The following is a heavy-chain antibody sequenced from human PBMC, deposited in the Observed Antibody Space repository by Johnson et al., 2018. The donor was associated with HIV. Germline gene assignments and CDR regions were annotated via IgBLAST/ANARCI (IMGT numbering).Heavy chain of an antibody. CDR2: VSWNGSRT. V-gene: IGHV3-19*01. CDR3: AGRGLYSGSYPI. Sequence: VQLVESGGGLVKPGGSLRLSCAASGFTFSNAWMSWVRQAPGKGLEWVWGVSWNGSRTHYADSVTGRFIISRDNAKNSLYLKMNSLRAEDRAVYYCAGRGLYSGSYPIWGQGTMVTVSS. CDR1: GFTFSNAW. D-gene: IGHD1-26*01. J-gene: IGHJ3*02.